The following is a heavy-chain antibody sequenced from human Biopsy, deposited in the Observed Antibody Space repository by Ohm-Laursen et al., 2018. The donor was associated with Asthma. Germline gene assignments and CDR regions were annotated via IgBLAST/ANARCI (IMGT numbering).Heavy chain of an antibody. CDR1: GGTFSNFA. J-gene: IGHJ6*02. Sequence: ASVKVSCKAPGGTFSNFAISWVRQAPGQGLEWLGGIVTVFGTTNYAQKFQGRVTITADESTSTAYMEVTGLRSEDTAIYYCARCQVGYSSGWSLLLKKIYYSGMDVWGQGTAVTVSS. D-gene: IGHD6-19*01. CDR2: IVTVFGTT. V-gene: IGHV1-69*13. CDR3: ARCQVGYSSGWSLLLKKIYYSGMDV.